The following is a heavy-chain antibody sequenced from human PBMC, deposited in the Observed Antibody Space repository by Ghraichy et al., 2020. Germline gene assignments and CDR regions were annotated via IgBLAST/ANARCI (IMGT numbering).Heavy chain of an antibody. J-gene: IGHJ4*02. D-gene: IGHD2-15*01. CDR3: ARVECSGGSCYESPYYFDY. CDR1: GFTVSSNY. V-gene: IGHV3-53*01. CDR2: IYSGGST. Sequence: LSLTCAASGFTVSSNYMSWVRQAPGKGLEWVSVIYSGGSTYYADSVKGRFTISRDNSKNTLYLQMNSLRAEDTAVYYCARVECSGGSCYESPYYFDYWGLGTLVTVSS.